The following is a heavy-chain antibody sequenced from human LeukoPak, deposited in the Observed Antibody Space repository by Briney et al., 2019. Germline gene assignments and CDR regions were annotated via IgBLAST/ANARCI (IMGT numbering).Heavy chain of an antibody. CDR2: IYTSGST. CDR3: ARVRGKMDV. CDR1: GYSIRIGYY. V-gene: IGHV4-61*02. J-gene: IGHJ6*04. Sequence: SETLSLTCTVSGYSIRIGYYWGWIRQPAGQGLEWIGRIYTSGSTNYNPSLKGRVTLSIDTSKNLFSLQLSSVTAADTAVYYCARVRGKMDVWGKGTTVTISS. D-gene: IGHD3-10*01.